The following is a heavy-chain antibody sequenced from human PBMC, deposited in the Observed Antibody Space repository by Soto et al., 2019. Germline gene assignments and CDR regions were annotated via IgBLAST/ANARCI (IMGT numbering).Heavy chain of an antibody. CDR3: ERELGTTHIYYGLDL. J-gene: IGHJ6*02. V-gene: IGHV1-2*02. Sequence: ASVKVSCKASGYTLTGHYIHWVRQAPGKGLEWMGWINPASDGTAYAEKFQGRVTMTRDTSISTAYMELSRLRSDDTAVYFCERELGTTHIYYGLDLWGQGTTVTVS. D-gene: IGHD1-7*01. CDR1: GYTLTGHY. CDR2: INPASDGT.